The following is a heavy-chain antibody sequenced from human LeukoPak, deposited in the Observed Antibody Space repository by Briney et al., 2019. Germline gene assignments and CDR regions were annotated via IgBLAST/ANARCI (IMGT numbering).Heavy chain of an antibody. D-gene: IGHD3-3*01. Sequence: SETLSLTCTVSGGSISSSNYHWGWIRQPPGKGLQWIGSIYYSGSTYYNPSLKSRVTISVDTSKNQFSLKLTSVTAADTAVYYCARQSATYYDFWSGSFDIWGQGTMVTVSS. CDR2: IYYSGST. CDR3: ARQSATYYDFWSGSFDI. CDR1: GGSISSSNYH. V-gene: IGHV4-39*01. J-gene: IGHJ3*02.